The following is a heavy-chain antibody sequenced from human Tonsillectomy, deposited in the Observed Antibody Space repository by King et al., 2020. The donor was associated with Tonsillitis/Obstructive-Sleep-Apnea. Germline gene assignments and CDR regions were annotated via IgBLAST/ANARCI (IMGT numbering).Heavy chain of an antibody. CDR2: ISWDGGST. Sequence: VQLVESGGVVVQPGGSLRLSCAASGFTFDGYTMHWVRQAPGKGLEWVSLISWDGGSTYYADSVKGRFTISRDNSKNSLYLQMNSLRSEDTAFYYCAKDRGNSVVEASLFDNWGQGTLVTVSS. D-gene: IGHD1-26*01. V-gene: IGHV3-43*01. CDR1: GFTFDGYT. J-gene: IGHJ4*02. CDR3: AKDRGNSVVEASLFDN.